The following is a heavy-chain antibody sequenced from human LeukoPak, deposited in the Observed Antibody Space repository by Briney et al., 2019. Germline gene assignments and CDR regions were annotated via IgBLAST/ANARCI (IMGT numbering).Heavy chain of an antibody. Sequence: PGGSLRLSCAASGFTFSSFWMSWVRQAPGKGLEWVANIKRDGGDKYYVDSVKGRFSTSRDNAKNSLYLHMNSLRAEDTAVYYCARGDEYTTSPRGQGTLVTVSS. CDR1: GFTFSSFW. CDR3: ARGDEYTTSP. J-gene: IGHJ4*02. CDR2: IKRDGGDK. V-gene: IGHV3-7*05. D-gene: IGHD2-2*02.